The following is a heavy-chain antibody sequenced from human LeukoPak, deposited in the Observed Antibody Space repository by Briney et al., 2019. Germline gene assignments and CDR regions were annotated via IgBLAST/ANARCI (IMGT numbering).Heavy chain of an antibody. V-gene: IGHV3-23*01. D-gene: IGHD3-3*01. Sequence: GGSLRLSCAASGFTFSSYAMSWVRQAPGKGLEWVSAISGSGGSTYYADSVKGRFTISRDNSKNALYLQMNSLRAEDTAVYYCARDPATIFGVATDAFDIWGQGTMVTVSS. J-gene: IGHJ3*02. CDR3: ARDPATIFGVATDAFDI. CDR2: ISGSGGST. CDR1: GFTFSSYA.